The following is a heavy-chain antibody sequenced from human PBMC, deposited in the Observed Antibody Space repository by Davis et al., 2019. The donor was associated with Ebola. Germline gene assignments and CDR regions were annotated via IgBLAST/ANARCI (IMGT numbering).Heavy chain of an antibody. Sequence: SVKVSCKPSGGSFSSYTINWVRQAPGQGLEWMGRIIPILDIVNYAQNLQGRVAITADKSTTTYYMELSSLKSEDTAVYYCGRARSTWGAAGYTYYGMDVWGQGTTVTVSS. J-gene: IGHJ6*02. V-gene: IGHV1-69*02. D-gene: IGHD5-24*01. CDR2: IIPILDIV. CDR3: GRARSTWGAAGYTYYGMDV. CDR1: GGSFSSYT.